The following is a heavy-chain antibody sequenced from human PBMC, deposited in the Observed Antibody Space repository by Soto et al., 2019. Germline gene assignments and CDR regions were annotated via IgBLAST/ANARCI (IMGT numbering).Heavy chain of an antibody. V-gene: IGHV1-2*02. CDR3: ATTTNNIYYGMDV. Sequence: ASVKVSCKASGYTFTGYYMHWVRQAPGQGLEWMGWINPNSGGTNYAQKFQGRVTMTRDTSISTAYMELSRLRSDDTAVYYCATTTNNIYYGMDVWGQGTTVTVSS. J-gene: IGHJ6*02. D-gene: IGHD1-1*01. CDR1: GYTFTGYY. CDR2: INPNSGGT.